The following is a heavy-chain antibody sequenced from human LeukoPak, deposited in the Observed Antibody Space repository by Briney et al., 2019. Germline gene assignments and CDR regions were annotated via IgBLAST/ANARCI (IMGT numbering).Heavy chain of an antibody. V-gene: IGHV3-48*04. Sequence: GGSLRLSCAASGFTFSSYSMNWVHQAPGKGLEWVSYISSSSSTIYYADSVKGRFTISRDNAKNSLYLQMNSLRAEDTAVYYCARVYRRDGYNLADDYWGQGTLVTVSS. J-gene: IGHJ4*02. CDR2: ISSSSSTI. D-gene: IGHD5-24*01. CDR1: GFTFSSYS. CDR3: ARVYRRDGYNLADDY.